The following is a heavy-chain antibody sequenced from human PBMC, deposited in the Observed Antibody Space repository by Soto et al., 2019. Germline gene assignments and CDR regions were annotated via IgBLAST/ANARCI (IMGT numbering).Heavy chain of an antibody. D-gene: IGHD6-19*01. CDR2: IDPSDSYT. CDR3: ARLISTYIPLAGPGEFDY. V-gene: IGHV5-10-1*01. Sequence: GESLKISYQCSGYSFTTYWNNWVRQIPGKGQEWMGRIDPSDSYTNYSPSFQGHVTMSVDKSINTAYLQWGSLKASDTAIYYCARLISTYIPLAGPGEFDYWGQVTLVTVS. CDR1: GYSFTTYW. J-gene: IGHJ4*02.